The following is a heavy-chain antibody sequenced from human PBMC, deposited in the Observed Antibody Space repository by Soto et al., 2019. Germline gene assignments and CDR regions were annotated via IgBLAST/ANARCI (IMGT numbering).Heavy chain of an antibody. Sequence: EVQLVESGGGLVQPGGSLRLSCAASGFTFSSYSMNWVRQAPGKGLEWVSYISSSSSTIYYADSVKGRFTISRDNAKNSLYLQMNSLRDEDTAVYYCARDVTFGYVDYFGCFDYWGQGTLVTVSS. V-gene: IGHV3-48*02. J-gene: IGHJ4*02. CDR1: GFTFSSYS. CDR2: ISSSSSTI. D-gene: IGHD4-17*01. CDR3: ARDVTFGYVDYFGCFDY.